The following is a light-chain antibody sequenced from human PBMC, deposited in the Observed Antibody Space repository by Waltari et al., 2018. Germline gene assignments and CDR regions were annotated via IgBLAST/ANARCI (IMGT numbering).Light chain of an antibody. V-gene: IGKV3-11*01. CDR2: DAS. Sequence: EIVLTQSPATLSLSPGERATLYCRASQSVSSYLALYQHKPGQAPRLLIYDASNRATGIPARFSGSGSGTDFTLTISSLEPEDFAVYYCQQRSNWPYTFGQGTKLEIK. CDR1: QSVSSY. CDR3: QQRSNWPYT. J-gene: IGKJ2*01.